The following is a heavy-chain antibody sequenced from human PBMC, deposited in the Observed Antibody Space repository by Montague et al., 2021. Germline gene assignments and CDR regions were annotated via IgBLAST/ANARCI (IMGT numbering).Heavy chain of an antibody. V-gene: IGHV4-59*01. CDR1: GDSINGWY. Sequence: SETLSLTCSVSGDSINGWYWSWIRQPPGKGLEWIGSVFYSGATNYNPSLKSRVTMSADTSKNQVSLKVNSVTAADTAVYYCARQGFYESGGFVIWGLGTLVTVSS. J-gene: IGHJ4*02. CDR2: VFYSGAT. CDR3: ARQGFYESGGFVI. D-gene: IGHD3-22*01.